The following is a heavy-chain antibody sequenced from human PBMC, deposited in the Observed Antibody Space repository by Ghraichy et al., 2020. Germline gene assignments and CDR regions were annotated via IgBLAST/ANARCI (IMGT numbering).Heavy chain of an antibody. CDR3: ARGSRVVRFFYYNGMDV. D-gene: IGHD2/OR15-2a*01. J-gene: IGHJ6*02. CDR2: ITSSGRTI. CDR1: GFAFSGYS. Sequence: LSLTCVGSGFAFSGYSMNWVRQSPGKGLEWVSYITSSGRTISYADSVKGRFTISRDNGQNSLYLQMNSLRDEDTAVYYCARGSRVVRFFYYNGMDVWGQGTTVFVSS. V-gene: IGHV3-48*02.